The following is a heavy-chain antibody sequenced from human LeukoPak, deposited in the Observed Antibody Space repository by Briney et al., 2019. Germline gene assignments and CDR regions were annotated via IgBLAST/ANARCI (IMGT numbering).Heavy chain of an antibody. CDR3: ARDTITMVRGGGMDV. J-gene: IGHJ6*02. CDR1: GFTFDDYA. D-gene: IGHD3-10*01. CDR2: IKQDGSEK. V-gene: IGHV3-7*01. Sequence: PGGSLRLSCAASGFTFDDYAMHWVRQAPGKGLEWVANIKQDGSEKYYVDSVKGRFTISRDNAKNSLYLQMNSLRAEDTAVYYCARDTITMVRGGGMDVWGQGTTVTVSS.